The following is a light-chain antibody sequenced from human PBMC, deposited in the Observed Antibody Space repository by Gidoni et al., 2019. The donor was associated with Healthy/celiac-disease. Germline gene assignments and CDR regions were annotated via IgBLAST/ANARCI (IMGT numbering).Light chain of an antibody. CDR1: QSISSY. J-gene: IGKJ1*01. Sequence: DIQMTQSPSSLSASVGDRVTITCRASQSISSYLNWYQQKPGKAPKLLIYAASSLQSGVPSRFSGSGSGTDFTLTISSLQPEDFATYYCQQSYSGAFXQXTKVEIK. V-gene: IGKV1-39*01. CDR3: QQSYSGA. CDR2: AAS.